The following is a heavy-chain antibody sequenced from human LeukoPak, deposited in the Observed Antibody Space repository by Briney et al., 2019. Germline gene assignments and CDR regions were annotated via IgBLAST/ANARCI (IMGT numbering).Heavy chain of an antibody. CDR1: GGSFSGYY. V-gene: IGHV4-34*01. CDR2: INHSGST. D-gene: IGHD6-6*01. Sequence: PSETLSLTCAVYGGSFSGYYWSWIRQPPGKGLEWIGEINHSGSTNYNPSLKRRVTISVDTSKNQFSLKLSSVTAADTAVYYCAREYSSSNWFDPWGQGTLVTVSS. CDR3: AREYSSSNWFDP. J-gene: IGHJ5*02.